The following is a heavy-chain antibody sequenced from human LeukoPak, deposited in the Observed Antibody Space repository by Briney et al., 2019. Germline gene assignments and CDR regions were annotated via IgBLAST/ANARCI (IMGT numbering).Heavy chain of an antibody. J-gene: IGHJ4*02. Sequence: PSETLSLTCAVYGGSFRGYYWSWIRQPPGKGLEWIGEINHRGSTKYNPSLKSRVTISVDTSKNQFSLNLRSATAADTAVYYCARGDILTGYSYWGQGTLVTVS. D-gene: IGHD3-9*01. V-gene: IGHV4-34*01. CDR2: INHRGST. CDR1: GGSFRGYY. CDR3: ARGDILTGYSY.